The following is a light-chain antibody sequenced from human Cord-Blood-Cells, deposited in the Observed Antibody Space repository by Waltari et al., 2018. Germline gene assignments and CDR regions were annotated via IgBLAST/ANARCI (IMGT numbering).Light chain of an antibody. CDR2: EVK. CDR3: SSYTSSSTWV. CDR1: SSDVGGYNY. V-gene: IGLV2-14*01. J-gene: IGLJ3*02. Sequence: QSALTQPASVSGSPGQSITISCTGTSSDVGGYNYVSWYQQHPGKAPKRMIYEVKNRPSGVSNRFSGSKSGNTASLTISGLQAEDEADYYCSSYTSSSTWVFGGGTKLTVL.